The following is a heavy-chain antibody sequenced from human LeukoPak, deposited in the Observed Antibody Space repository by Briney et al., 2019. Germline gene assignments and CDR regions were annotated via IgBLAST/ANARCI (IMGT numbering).Heavy chain of an antibody. J-gene: IGHJ6*02. V-gene: IGHV1-2*02. D-gene: IGHD6-13*01. CDR1: GYTFTGCY. CDR2: INPNSGGT. CDR3: ARRTGGGSSWYPGYYYYGMDV. Sequence: ASVKVSCKASGYTFTGCYMHWVRQAPGQGLEWMGWINPNSGGTNYAQKLQGRVTMTTDTSTSTAYMELRSLRSDDTAVYYCARRTGGGSSWYPGYYYYGMDVWGQGTTVTVSS.